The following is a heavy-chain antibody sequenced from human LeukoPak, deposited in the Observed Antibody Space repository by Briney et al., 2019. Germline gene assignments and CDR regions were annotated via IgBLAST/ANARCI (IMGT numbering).Heavy chain of an antibody. CDR2: IWYDGSNK. CDR1: GLTFSSYG. V-gene: IGHV3-33*06. J-gene: IGHJ4*02. D-gene: IGHD6-19*01. Sequence: GGSLRLSCAASGLTFSSYGMHWVRQAPGKGLEWVAVIWYDGSNKNYADSVKGRFTISRDNSKNTLYLQMNSLRVEDMAVYYCAKDPHQRIAVAGYFDYWGQGTLVTVSS. CDR3: AKDPHQRIAVAGYFDY.